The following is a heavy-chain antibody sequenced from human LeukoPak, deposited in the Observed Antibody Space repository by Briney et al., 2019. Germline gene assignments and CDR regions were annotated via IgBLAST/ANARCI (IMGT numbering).Heavy chain of an antibody. CDR2: IYHSGST. Sequence: SETLSLTCTVSGYSISSGYYWGWIRQPPGKGLEWIGSIYHSGSTYYNPSLKSRVTISVDTSKNQFSLKLSSVTAADTAVYYCARSSDIAWFDPWGQGTLVTVSS. CDR1: GYSISSGYY. V-gene: IGHV4-38-2*02. J-gene: IGHJ5*02. CDR3: ARSSDIAWFDP. D-gene: IGHD2-15*01.